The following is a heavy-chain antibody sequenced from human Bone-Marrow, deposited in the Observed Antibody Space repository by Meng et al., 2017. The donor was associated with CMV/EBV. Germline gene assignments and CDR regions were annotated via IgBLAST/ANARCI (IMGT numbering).Heavy chain of an antibody. CDR1: GLTFSSYA. D-gene: IGHD3-10*01. V-gene: IGHV3-30-3*01. J-gene: IGHJ4*02. CDR2: ISYDGSNT. Sequence: GGSLRLSCAASGLTFSSYAMHWVRQAPGKGLEWVAVISYDGSNTYYADSVKGRFTISRDNSKNTLYLQMNSLRAEDTAVYYCARGLMVRGVIYSENFDYWGQGTRVTVSS. CDR3: ARGLMVRGVIYSENFDY.